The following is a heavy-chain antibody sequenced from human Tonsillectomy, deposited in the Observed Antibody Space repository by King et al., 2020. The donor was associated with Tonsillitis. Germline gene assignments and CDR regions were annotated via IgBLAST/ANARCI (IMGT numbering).Heavy chain of an antibody. Sequence: VQLVESGGGLVQPGGSLRLSCSASGFTFSSYAMHWVRQAPGKGLEYGSAISSYGGSKYYADSVKGRFTISRDNSKNTLYLQMSSLRAEDTAVYYCVKDSSSSTYYFDYWGQGTLVTVSS. D-gene: IGHD6-6*01. CDR3: VKDSSSSTYYFDY. CDR2: ISSYGGSK. V-gene: IGHV3-64D*06. CDR1: GFTFSSYA. J-gene: IGHJ4*02.